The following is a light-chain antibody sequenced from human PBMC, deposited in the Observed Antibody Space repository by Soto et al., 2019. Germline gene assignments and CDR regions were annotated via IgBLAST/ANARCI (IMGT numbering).Light chain of an antibody. CDR1: QSVSSN. CDR3: QHYNNWPPWT. CDR2: RAS. Sequence: EIVMTQSPATLSVSPGERATLSCRASQSVSSNLAWYQQKPGQAPRLLIYRASTRATGIPARFSGSGSGTEFTLTISSLHSEDFAVYYCQHYNNWPPWTFGQVTKVEIK. J-gene: IGKJ1*01. V-gene: IGKV3-15*01.